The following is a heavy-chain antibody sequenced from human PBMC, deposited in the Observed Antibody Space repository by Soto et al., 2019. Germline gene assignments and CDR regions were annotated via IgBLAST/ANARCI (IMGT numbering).Heavy chain of an antibody. CDR2: ISYDGSNK. CDR3: ARAGFNYYFDY. Sequence: SLRLSCAASGFPFSNYAMHWVRQAPGKGLEWVAVISYDGSNKYYADSVKGRLTISRDNSKNTVYLQLNSLRAEDTAVYFCARAGFNYYFDYLCLGTLVTVSS. J-gene: IGHJ4*02. V-gene: IGHV3-30-3*01. CDR1: GFPFSNYA.